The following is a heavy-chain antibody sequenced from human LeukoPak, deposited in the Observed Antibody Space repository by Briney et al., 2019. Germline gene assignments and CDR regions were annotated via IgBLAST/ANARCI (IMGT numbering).Heavy chain of an antibody. CDR3: ARHAYYDFWSGYYTVFDP. J-gene: IGHJ5*02. Sequence: PSETLSLTCAVSGYSISSGYYWGWIRQPPGKGLEWIGSIYHSGSTYYNPSLKSRVTISVDTSKNQFSLKLSSVTAADTAVYYCARHAYYDFWSGYYTVFDPWGQGTLVTVSS. CDR2: IYHSGST. D-gene: IGHD3-3*01. V-gene: IGHV4-38-2*01. CDR1: GYSISSGYY.